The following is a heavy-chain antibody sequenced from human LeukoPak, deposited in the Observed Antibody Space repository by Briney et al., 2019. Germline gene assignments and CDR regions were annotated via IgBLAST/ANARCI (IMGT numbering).Heavy chain of an antibody. CDR1: GFTFSSYA. CDR2: ISSSGGTT. J-gene: IGHJ4*02. CDR3: AKRARYNSARATDFDS. Sequence: GSLRLSCAASGFTFSSYAMNWVRQAPGKGLEWVSVISSSGGTTYYSDSVKGRFIISRDNSKNTLYLQMNNLRAEDTAEYYCAKRARYNSARATDFDSWGQGTQVTVSS. D-gene: IGHD6-19*01. V-gene: IGHV3-23*01.